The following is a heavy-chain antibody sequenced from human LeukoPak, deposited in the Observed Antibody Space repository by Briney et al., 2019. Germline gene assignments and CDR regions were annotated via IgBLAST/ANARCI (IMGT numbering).Heavy chain of an antibody. Sequence: ASVKVSCKASGYTFTSYYMHWVRQAPGQGLEWMGIINPSGGSTSYAQKFQGRVTMTRDTSTSTVYMELSSLRSEDTAVYYCAREKVAAAGGAPTRAAIDYWGQGTLVTVSS. D-gene: IGHD6-13*01. J-gene: IGHJ4*02. CDR1: GYTFTSYY. CDR2: INPSGGST. CDR3: AREKVAAAGGAPTRAAIDY. V-gene: IGHV1-46*01.